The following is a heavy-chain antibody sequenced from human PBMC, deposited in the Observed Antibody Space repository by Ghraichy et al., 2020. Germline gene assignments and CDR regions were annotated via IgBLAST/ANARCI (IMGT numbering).Heavy chain of an antibody. CDR3: ARVPLPACCSGGSCYCASGARTKNWYFDL. D-gene: IGHD2-15*01. CDR2: IIPIFGTA. Sequence: SVKVSCKASGGTFSSYAISWVRQAPGQGLEWMGGIIPIFGTANYAQKFQGRVTITADESTSTAYMELSSLRSEDTAVYYCARVPLPACCSGGSCYCASGARTKNWYFDLWGRGTLVTVSS. J-gene: IGHJ2*01. CDR1: GGTFSSYA. V-gene: IGHV1-69*13.